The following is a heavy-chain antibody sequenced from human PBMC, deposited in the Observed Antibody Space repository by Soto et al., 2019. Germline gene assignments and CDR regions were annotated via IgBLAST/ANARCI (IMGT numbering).Heavy chain of an antibody. V-gene: IGHV1-18*01. D-gene: IGHD3-16*02. Sequence: GASVKVSCKASGYTFTSYGISWVRQAPGQGLEWMGWISPFHGNANYAQKFQGRVTMTTDKSTSTAYMELSSLRSEDTAVYYCAPSLIGYYYMDVWGKGTTVTVSS. J-gene: IGHJ6*03. CDR3: APSLIGYYYMDV. CDR1: GYTFTSYG. CDR2: ISPFHGNA.